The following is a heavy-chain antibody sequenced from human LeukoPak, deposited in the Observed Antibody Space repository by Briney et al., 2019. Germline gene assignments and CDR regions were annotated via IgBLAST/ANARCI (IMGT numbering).Heavy chain of an antibody. CDR3: AREVMVRGEYGFDH. Sequence: GGSLRLSCAASGFTFSSYSMNWVRQAPGKGLEWVSSISSSSTYIYYADSVKGRFTISRDNAKNSLYLQMNSLRAEDTAVYHCAREVMVRGEYGFDHGGQGTLVTVSS. CDR2: ISSSSTYI. D-gene: IGHD3-10*01. V-gene: IGHV3-21*01. CDR1: GFTFSSYS. J-gene: IGHJ4*02.